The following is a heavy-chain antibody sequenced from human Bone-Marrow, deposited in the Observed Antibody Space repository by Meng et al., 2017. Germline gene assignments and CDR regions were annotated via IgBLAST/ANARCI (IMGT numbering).Heavy chain of an antibody. V-gene: IGHV1-69*13. CDR2: IIPIFGTA. CDR1: GGTFSSYA. Sequence: SVKVSCKASGGTFSSYAVSWVRQAPGQGLEWMGGIIPIFGTANYAQKFQGRVTITADESTSTAYMELSSLRSEDTAVYYCATPKTYGDYVGAFDIWGQGTMVTVSS. J-gene: IGHJ3*02. D-gene: IGHD4-17*01. CDR3: ATPKTYGDYVGAFDI.